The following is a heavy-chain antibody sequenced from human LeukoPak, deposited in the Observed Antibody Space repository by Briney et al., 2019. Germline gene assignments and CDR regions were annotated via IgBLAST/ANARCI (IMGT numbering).Heavy chain of an antibody. V-gene: IGHV1-69*02. CDR2: IIPILGIA. CDR3: ARAVGYSSSWLDI. J-gene: IGHJ3*02. CDR1: GGTFSSYT. D-gene: IGHD6-13*01. Sequence: SVKVSCKASGGTFSSYTISWVRQAPGQGLEWMGRIIPILGIANYAQKFQGRVTITADKSTGTAYMELSSLRSEDTAVYYCARAVGYSSSWLDIWGQGTMVTVSS.